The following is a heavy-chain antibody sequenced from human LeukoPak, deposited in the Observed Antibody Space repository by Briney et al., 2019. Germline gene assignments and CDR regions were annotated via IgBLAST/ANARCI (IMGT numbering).Heavy chain of an antibody. CDR3: AGAIGYEDQHDSYYGMDV. CDR1: GFTFSNYA. J-gene: IGHJ6*02. CDR2: ISYDGSNK. D-gene: IGHD5-12*01. V-gene: IGHV3-30-3*01. Sequence: GGSLRLSCADSGFTFSNYAMHWVRQAPGKGLEWVASISYDGSNKYYADSVRGRFTISRDNSDNTLYLQMNSLRAEDTAVYYCAGAIGYEDQHDSYYGMDVWGQGTTVTVSS.